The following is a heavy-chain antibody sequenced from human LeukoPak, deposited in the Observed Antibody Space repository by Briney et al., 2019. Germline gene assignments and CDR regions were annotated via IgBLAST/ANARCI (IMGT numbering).Heavy chain of an antibody. CDR2: ILYSGST. D-gene: IGHD1-26*01. J-gene: IGHJ4*02. Sequence: SETLSLTCSVSGDSISPYYWSWIRQSPEKGLEWIGYILYSGSTNYNPSLKSRITISIDPSKKQFSLNLTSVTAADTAVYYCAKSGGYGLIDYWGQGTLVTVSS. V-gene: IGHV4-59*01. CDR3: AKSGGYGLIDY. CDR1: GDSISPYY.